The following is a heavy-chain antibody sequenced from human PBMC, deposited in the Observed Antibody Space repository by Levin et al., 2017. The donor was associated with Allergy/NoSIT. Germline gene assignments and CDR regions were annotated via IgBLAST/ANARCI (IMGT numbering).Heavy chain of an antibody. D-gene: IGHD3-9*01. V-gene: IGHV4-61*02. Sequence: SCTVSGGSISSGSYYWSWIRQPAGKGLEWIGRIYTSGSTNYNPSLKSRVTISVDTSKNQFSLKLSSVTAADTAVYYCARDLGDIAYYMDVWGKGTTVTVSS. CDR1: GGSISSGSYY. CDR3: ARDLGDIAYYMDV. CDR2: IYTSGST. J-gene: IGHJ6*03.